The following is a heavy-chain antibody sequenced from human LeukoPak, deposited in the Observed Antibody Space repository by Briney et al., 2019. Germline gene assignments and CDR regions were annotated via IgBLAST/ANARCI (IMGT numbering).Heavy chain of an antibody. CDR1: GLSFSRYY. V-gene: IGHV3-66*04. CDR3: ARQGYDSGFDY. J-gene: IGHJ4*01. Sequence: AGGSLRLSCAASGLSFSRYYMSWVRQAPGKGLEWVSVLFSGGDTYYADSVKDRFSISRDSSRETLFLQMNSLRADDTAVYYCARQGYDSGFDYWGHGTMVTVSS. D-gene: IGHD5-12*01. CDR2: LFSGGDT.